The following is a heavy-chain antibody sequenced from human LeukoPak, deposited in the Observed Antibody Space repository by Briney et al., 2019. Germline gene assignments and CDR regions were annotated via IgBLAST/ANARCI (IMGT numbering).Heavy chain of an antibody. J-gene: IGHJ4*02. V-gene: IGHV3-66*01. D-gene: IGHD4-17*01. Sequence: PGGSLRLSCAASGFTVSSNFMNWVRQAPGKGLEWVSVIYSGGSTYYADSVKGRFTISRDKSKHTLYLQMNSLRAEDTAVYYCARGGDYGLYFDYWGQGTLVTVSS. CDR1: GFTVSSNF. CDR3: ARGGDYGLYFDY. CDR2: IYSGGST.